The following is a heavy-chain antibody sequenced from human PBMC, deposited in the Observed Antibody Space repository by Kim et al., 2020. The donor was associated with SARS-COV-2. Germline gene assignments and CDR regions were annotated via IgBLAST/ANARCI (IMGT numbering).Heavy chain of an antibody. J-gene: IGHJ4*02. D-gene: IGHD2-2*01. CDR1: GFTFSSSG. Sequence: GGSLRLSCAASGFTFSSSGMNWVRQAPGKGLEWVSYISSSSSAMYYADSVKGRFTISRDDAKNSLYLQMSSLRDEDTAVYYCTRPVTAGSLWGQGTLVTVSS. V-gene: IGHV3-48*02. CDR3: TRPVTAGSL. CDR2: ISSSSSAM.